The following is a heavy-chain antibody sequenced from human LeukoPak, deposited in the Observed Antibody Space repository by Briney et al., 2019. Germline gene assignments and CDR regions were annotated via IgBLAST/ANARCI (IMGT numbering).Heavy chain of an antibody. V-gene: IGHV3-9*01. CDR1: GFTFDDYA. D-gene: IGHD2-2*01. J-gene: IGHJ4*02. CDR3: AKVSSGIVVVPAATGFDY. CDR2: ISWNSGSI. Sequence: GRSLRLSCAASGFTFDDYAMHWVRQAPGKGLEWVSGISWNSGSIGYADSVKGRFTISRDNSKNTLYLQMNSLRAEDTAVYYCAKVSSGIVVVPAATGFDYWGQGTLVTVSS.